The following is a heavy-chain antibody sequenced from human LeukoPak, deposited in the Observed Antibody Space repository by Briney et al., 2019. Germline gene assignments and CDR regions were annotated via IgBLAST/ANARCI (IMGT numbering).Heavy chain of an antibody. J-gene: IGHJ6*02. V-gene: IGHV3-11*04. CDR2: ISSSGSTI. CDR1: GFTFSDYY. Sequence: GGSLRLSCAASGFTFSDYYMSWIRQAPGKGLEWVSYISSSGSTIYYADSVKGRFTISRDNAKNSLYLQMNSLRAEDTAVYYCARDRAMVRASTRAYYYYGMDVWGQGTTVTVSS. CDR3: ARDRAMVRASTRAYYYYGMDV. D-gene: IGHD3-10*01.